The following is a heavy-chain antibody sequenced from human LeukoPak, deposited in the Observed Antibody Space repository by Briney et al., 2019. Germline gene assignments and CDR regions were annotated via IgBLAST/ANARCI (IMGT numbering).Heavy chain of an antibody. CDR3: AKVPPSITAAGNWLDP. CDR1: GYTFTGYY. D-gene: IGHD6-13*01. J-gene: IGHJ5*02. CDR2: INPDTGGT. V-gene: IGHV1-2*06. Sequence: ASVKVSCKASGYTFTGYYIHWVRQAPGQGLEWMGRINPDTGGTDYAQKFQGRITMTRDTSITTAYMGLSRLTSDDTAMYYCAKVPPSITAAGNWLDPWGQGALVTVSS.